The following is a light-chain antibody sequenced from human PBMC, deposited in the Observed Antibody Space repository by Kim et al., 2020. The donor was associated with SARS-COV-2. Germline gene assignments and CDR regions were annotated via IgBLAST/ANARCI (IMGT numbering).Light chain of an antibody. J-gene: IGLJ3*02. Sequence: SSELTQDPAVSVALGQTVTITCQGDSLRGYYASWFRQKSGQAPILVIYGDKNRPSGIPDRFSGSGSGNTASLTITGAQAEDEADYYCNSRDSSGNDVLFGGGTKLTVL. CDR1: SLRGYY. CDR2: GDK. CDR3: NSRDSSGNDVL. V-gene: IGLV3-19*01.